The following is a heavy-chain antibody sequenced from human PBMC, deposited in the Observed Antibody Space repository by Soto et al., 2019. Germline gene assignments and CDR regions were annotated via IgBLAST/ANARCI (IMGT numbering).Heavy chain of an antibody. CDR2: IYYSGST. CDR3: AGCIAAAGTCEVFDY. D-gene: IGHD6-13*01. V-gene: IGHV4-59*01. J-gene: IGHJ4*02. CDR1: GGSIISYY. Sequence: PSETLSLTCTVSGGSIISYYWSWIRQPPGKGLEWIGYIYYSGSTNYNPSLKSRVTISVDTSKNQFSLKLSSVTAADTAVYYCAGCIAAAGTCEVFDYWGQGTLVTVSS.